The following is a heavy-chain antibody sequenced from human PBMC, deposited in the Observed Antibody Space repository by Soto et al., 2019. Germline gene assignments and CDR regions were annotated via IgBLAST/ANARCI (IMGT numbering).Heavy chain of an antibody. J-gene: IGHJ4*02. Sequence: GGSLRLSCAPSGFTFSSYGMHWVRQAPGKGLEWVAVISYDGSNKYYADSVKGRFTISRDNSKNTLYLQMNSLRAEDTAVYYCAKVSTRYCSSTSCSYYFDYWGQGTRVTVSS. V-gene: IGHV3-30*18. CDR1: GFTFSSYG. CDR3: AKVSTRYCSSTSCSYYFDY. CDR2: ISYDGSNK. D-gene: IGHD2-2*01.